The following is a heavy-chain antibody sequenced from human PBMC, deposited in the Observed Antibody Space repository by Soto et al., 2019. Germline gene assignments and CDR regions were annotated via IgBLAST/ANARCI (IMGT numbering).Heavy chain of an antibody. CDR3: ARGQRQLVRGWLDP. V-gene: IGHV3-21*01. D-gene: IGHD6-6*01. J-gene: IGHJ5*02. Sequence: GGSLRLSCAASGFTFSSYSMNWVRQAPGKGLEWVSSISSSSSYIYYADSVKGRFTISRDNAKNSLYLQMNSLRAEDTAVYYCARGQRQLVRGWLDPWGQGTLVTVYS. CDR1: GFTFSSYS. CDR2: ISSSSSYI.